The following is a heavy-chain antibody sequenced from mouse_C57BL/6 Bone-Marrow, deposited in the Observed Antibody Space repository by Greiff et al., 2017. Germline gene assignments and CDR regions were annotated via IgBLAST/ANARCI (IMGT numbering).Heavy chain of an antibody. CDR1: GFTFSSYG. CDR2: ISSGGSYT. V-gene: IGHV5-6*02. D-gene: IGHD3-2*02. J-gene: IGHJ4*01. Sequence: EVMLVESGGDLVKPGGSLKLSCAASGFTFSSYGMSWVRQTPDKRLEWVATISSGGSYTYYPDSVKGRFTISRDNAKNTLYRQMSSLKSEDTAMYYCARRGQLRLRDAMDYWGQGTSVTVSS. CDR3: ARRGQLRLRDAMDY.